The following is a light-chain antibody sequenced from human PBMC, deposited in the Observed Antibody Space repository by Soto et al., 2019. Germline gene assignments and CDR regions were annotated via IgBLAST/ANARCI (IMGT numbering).Light chain of an antibody. CDR1: QSVSSY. CDR3: QQRSNWPPLT. J-gene: IGKJ1*01. V-gene: IGKV3-11*01. Sequence: EIVMTQSPATLSVSPGERVTLSCRASQSVSSYLAWYQQKPGQAPRLLIYDASNRATGIPARFSGSGSGTDFTLTISSLEPEDFAVYYCQQRSNWPPLTFGQGTKVDIK. CDR2: DAS.